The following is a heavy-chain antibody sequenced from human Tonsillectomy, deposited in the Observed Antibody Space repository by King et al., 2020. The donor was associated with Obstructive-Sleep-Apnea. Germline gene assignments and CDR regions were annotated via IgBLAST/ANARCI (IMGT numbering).Heavy chain of an antibody. CDR3: AKESREPGAFDI. CDR2: IIGSGVNT. Sequence: VQLVESGGGLVQPGGSLRLSCAASVITFRTSVMTWVRQAPGKGPEWVSSIIGSGVNTYYADSVKGRFTTSRDNSKRTLYLQMDSLRAEDTALYYCAKESREPGAFDIWGQGTMVTVSS. D-gene: IGHD5-24*01. J-gene: IGHJ3*02. CDR1: VITFRTSV. V-gene: IGHV3-23*04.